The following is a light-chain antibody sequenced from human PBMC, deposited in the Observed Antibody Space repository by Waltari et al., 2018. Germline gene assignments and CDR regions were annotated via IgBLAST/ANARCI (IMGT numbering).Light chain of an antibody. J-gene: IGKJ1*01. Sequence: DIQMTQSPSSLSPSVGHSVTITCRASQAISKYLHWYQQKPGQAPKLLISVVSTLQAGVPSRFGGSGSGTEFTLSIISLQPEDFAIYYCQQTYTSPWTFGQGTTLEIK. CDR3: QQTYTSPWT. CDR2: VVS. V-gene: IGKV1-39*01. CDR1: QAISKY.